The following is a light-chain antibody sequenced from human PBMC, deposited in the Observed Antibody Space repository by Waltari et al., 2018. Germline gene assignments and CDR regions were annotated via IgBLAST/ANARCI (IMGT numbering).Light chain of an antibody. CDR1: SGSIASNY. Sequence: NFMLTQPHSVSESPGKTVTISCTRSSGSIASNYVQWYPQRPGSAPTTVIYEDNQRPPGVPDRFSGSIDSSSNSASLTISGLKTEDEADYYCQSYDSSNHVVFGGGTKLTVL. V-gene: IGLV6-57*03. CDR2: EDN. CDR3: QSYDSSNHVV. J-gene: IGLJ2*01.